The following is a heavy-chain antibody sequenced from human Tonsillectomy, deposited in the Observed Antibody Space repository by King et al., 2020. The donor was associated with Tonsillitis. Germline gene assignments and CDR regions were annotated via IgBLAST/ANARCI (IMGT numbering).Heavy chain of an antibody. CDR3: WRNHRTHRVFEY. D-gene: IGHD1/OR15-1a*01. CDR2: IYYSWNT. J-gene: IGHJ4*02. CDR1: Y. V-gene: IGHV4-39*01. Sequence: YWGWIRQPPGKGLEWIGSIYYSWNTYYNSSHKSRVTISVYTSNNQFFLKVRSVTAADTPVYYCWRNHRTHRVFEYWGQGTVVPVFS.